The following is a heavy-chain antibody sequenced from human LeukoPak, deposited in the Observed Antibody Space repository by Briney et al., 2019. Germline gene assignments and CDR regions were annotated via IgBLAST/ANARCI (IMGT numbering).Heavy chain of an antibody. V-gene: IGHV4-31*03. J-gene: IGHJ5*02. CDR3: ARYLESPDAIAANWFDP. Sequence: PSETLSLTCTVSGGSISSGGYYWSWVRQHPGKGLEWIGHIYNSGSTSYSPPLKSRVTISIDTSKNQFSLKLSSVTAADTAVYYCARYLESPDAIAANWFDPWGQGTLVTVSS. D-gene: IGHD6-13*01. CDR1: GGSISSGGYY. CDR2: IYNSGST.